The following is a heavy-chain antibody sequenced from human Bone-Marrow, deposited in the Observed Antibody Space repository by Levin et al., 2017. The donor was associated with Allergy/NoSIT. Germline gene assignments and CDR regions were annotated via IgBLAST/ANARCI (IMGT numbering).Heavy chain of an antibody. CDR2: ISGTSVST. Sequence: PGGSLRLSCEASGFTFSSHAMSWVRQAPGKGLEWVSSISGTSVSTNYADSVKGRVTVSRDSSKNTLFLQMNSLRAEDTAVYYCAKVGPETAAMLDYNGMDVWGQGTTVTVSS. V-gene: IGHV3-23*01. D-gene: IGHD2-2*01. CDR3: AKVGPETAAMLDYNGMDV. CDR1: GFTFSSHA. J-gene: IGHJ6*02.